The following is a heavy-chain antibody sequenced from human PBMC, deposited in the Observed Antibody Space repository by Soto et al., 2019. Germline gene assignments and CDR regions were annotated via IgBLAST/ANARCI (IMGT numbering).Heavy chain of an antibody. V-gene: IGHV5-51*07. CDR1: GYRFTSYW. Sequence: GESLKISCKGSGYRFTSYWIGWVHQMPGKGLEWMGIIYPGDSDTRYSPSFQGQVTISADKSISTAYLQWSSLKASDTAMYYCARGSSSHYYYYGMDVWGQGTTVTVSS. CDR2: IYPGDSDT. D-gene: IGHD6-6*01. CDR3: ARGSSSHYYYYGMDV. J-gene: IGHJ6*02.